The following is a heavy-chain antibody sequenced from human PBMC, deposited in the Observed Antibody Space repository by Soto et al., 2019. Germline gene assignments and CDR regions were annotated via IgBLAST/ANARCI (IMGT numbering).Heavy chain of an antibody. CDR2: IYYSGNT. J-gene: IGHJ4*02. D-gene: IGHD5-18*01. V-gene: IGHV4-39*01. CDR1: GASISSDNYY. Sequence: SETLSLTCSVSGASISSDNYYWGWIRQTPGKGLEWIGSIYYSGNTYYNPSLKSRLTISVDTSKGQFSLTLSSVTAADSAMYFRARQIRYTYGYFPRYLDQWGQGTLVTVSS. CDR3: ARQIRYTYGYFPRYLDQ.